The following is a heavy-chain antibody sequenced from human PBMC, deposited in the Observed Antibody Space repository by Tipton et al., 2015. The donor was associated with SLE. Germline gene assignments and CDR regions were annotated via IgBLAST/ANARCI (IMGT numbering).Heavy chain of an antibody. V-gene: IGHV4-34*01. J-gene: IGHJ4*02. CDR3: AREEWEPYFDY. Sequence: TLSLTCAVYGGSFSGYYWSWLRQPPGKGLEWIGSIYHSGSTYYNPSLKSRVTISVDTSKNQFSLKLSSVTAADTAVYYCAREEWEPYFDYWGQGTLVTVSS. CDR1: GGSFSGYY. CDR2: IYHSGST. D-gene: IGHD1-26*01.